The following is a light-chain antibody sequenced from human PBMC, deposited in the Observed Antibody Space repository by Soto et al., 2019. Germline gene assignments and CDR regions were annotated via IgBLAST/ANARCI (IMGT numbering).Light chain of an antibody. Sequence: SVLTQPASVSGSPGQSITISCTGTSSDVGGYNYVSWYQQHPGKAPKLMIYDVSNRPSGVSNRFSGSKSGNTASLTISGLQAEYEADYYSSSYTSSSTLNYVFGTGTKVTVL. V-gene: IGLV2-14*01. CDR1: SSDVGGYNY. CDR2: DVS. CDR3: SSYTSSSTLNYV. J-gene: IGLJ1*01.